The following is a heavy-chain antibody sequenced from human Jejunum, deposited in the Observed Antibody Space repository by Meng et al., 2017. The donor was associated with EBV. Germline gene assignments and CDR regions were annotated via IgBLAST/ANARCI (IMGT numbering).Heavy chain of an antibody. CDR2: IFHAGNT. D-gene: IGHD3-16*01. CDR1: GDSIISTDTW. Sequence: VRLPEPGPGLGKPLGTLSLTCGFSGDSIISTDTWWSWVRQPPGKGLEWIGEIFHAGNTNYNPSLKSQVTMSVDTSKNQFSLNLSSVTAADSAVYYCARGSHYTWDVWGQGTLVTVSS. V-gene: IGHV4-4*02. CDR3: ARGSHYTWDV. J-gene: IGHJ4*02.